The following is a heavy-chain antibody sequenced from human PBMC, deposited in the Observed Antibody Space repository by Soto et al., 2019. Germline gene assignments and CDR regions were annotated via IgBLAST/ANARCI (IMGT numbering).Heavy chain of an antibody. J-gene: IGHJ4*02. V-gene: IGHV3-23*01. Sequence: EVQLLESGGGLVQPGGSLRLSCAASGFTFSSYAMNWVRQAPGKGPEWVSAISGSGGRIYYADSVKGRFTISRDNSKNTLYLQMNSLRAEDTAVYYCAKEFTGMVYFDYWGQGTLVTVSS. D-gene: IGHD5-18*01. CDR3: AKEFTGMVYFDY. CDR2: ISGSGGRI. CDR1: GFTFSSYA.